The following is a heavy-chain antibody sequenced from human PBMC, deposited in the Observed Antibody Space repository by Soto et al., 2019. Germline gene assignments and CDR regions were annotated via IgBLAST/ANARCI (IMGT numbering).Heavy chain of an antibody. Sequence: QVQLVQSGAEVKKPGSSVKVSCKASGGTFSSYAISWVRQAPGQGLEWMGGIIPIFGTANYAQKFQGRVTITADESTSTAYVELSSLRSEDTAVYYCAREGGYYDSSGYRDFDYWGQGTLVTVSS. CDR3: AREGGYYDSSGYRDFDY. CDR1: GGTFSSYA. V-gene: IGHV1-69*01. CDR2: IIPIFGTA. J-gene: IGHJ4*02. D-gene: IGHD3-22*01.